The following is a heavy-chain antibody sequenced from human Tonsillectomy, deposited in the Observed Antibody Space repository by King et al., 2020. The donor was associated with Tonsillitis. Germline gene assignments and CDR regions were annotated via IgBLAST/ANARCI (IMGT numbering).Heavy chain of an antibody. CDR2: ISSRNNYI. CDR1: GFTFSNYN. D-gene: IGHD5-18*01. CDR3: TRDMQLWLEYYGMDV. V-gene: IGHV3-21*01. Sequence: VQLVESGGGLVKPGGSLRLSCAASGFTFSNYNMNWVRQAPGKGLEWVSSISSRNNYIYYADSVKGRFTISRDNAKNSLYLQMNSLRAEDTAVYYCTRDMQLWLEYYGMDVWGQGTTVTVSS. J-gene: IGHJ6*02.